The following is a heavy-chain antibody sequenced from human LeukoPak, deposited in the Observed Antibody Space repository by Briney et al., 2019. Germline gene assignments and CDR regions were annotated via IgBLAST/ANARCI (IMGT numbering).Heavy chain of an antibody. CDR2: IIPIFGTA. CDR1: GYTFTGYY. V-gene: IGHV1-69*05. D-gene: IGHD3-10*01. J-gene: IGHJ4*02. Sequence: SAKVSCKASGYTFTGYYMRWVRQAPGQGLEWMGGIIPIFGTANYAQKFQGRVTITTDESTSTAYMELSSLRSEDTAVYYCARDRVGLSYFDYWGQGTLVTVSS. CDR3: ARDRVGLSYFDY.